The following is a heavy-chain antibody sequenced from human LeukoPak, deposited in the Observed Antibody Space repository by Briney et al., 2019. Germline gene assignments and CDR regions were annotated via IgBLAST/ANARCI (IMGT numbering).Heavy chain of an antibody. Sequence: SETLSLTCAVSGYSISSGYYWGWIRQPPGKGLEWIGSIYHSGSTYYNPSLKSRVTISVDTSKNQFSLKLGSVTAADTAVYYCARVQRYYYYMDVWGKGTTVTVSS. J-gene: IGHJ6*03. CDR3: ARVQRYYYYMDV. CDR1: GYSISSGYY. V-gene: IGHV4-38-2*01. CDR2: IYHSGST.